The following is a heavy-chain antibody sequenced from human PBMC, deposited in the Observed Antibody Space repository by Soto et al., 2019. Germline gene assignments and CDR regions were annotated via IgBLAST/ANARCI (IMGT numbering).Heavy chain of an antibody. V-gene: IGHV3-49*03. CDR2: IRSKAYGETA. CDR1: GFTFSDYA. CDR3: TKYTYTSRYSYFGMDV. Sequence: GGSLRLSCTGSGFTFSDYAISWSRQAPGKGLEWVGVIRSKAYGETADYAASVKGRFTTLRDDSKSIAYLQMNSLQSEDTGVYYCTKYTYTSRYSYFGMDVWGHGTTVTVSS. D-gene: IGHD2-2*01. J-gene: IGHJ6*02.